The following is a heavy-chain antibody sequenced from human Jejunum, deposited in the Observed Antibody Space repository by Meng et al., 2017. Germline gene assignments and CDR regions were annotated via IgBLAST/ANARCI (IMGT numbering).Heavy chain of an antibody. J-gene: IGHJ4*02. CDR3: AREVGSLAGDFDS. CDR2: INPNTGGT. CDR1: GYTFTAYY. V-gene: IGHV1-2*02. D-gene: IGHD6-19*01. Sequence: VHLVQSGAEVKNPGASVKVSCKASGYTFTAYYIHWVRQAPGRGLEWMGWINPNTGGTNYAQNFEDGVTMTRDTSINTAYMEVSRLRSDDTAVYYCAREVGSLAGDFDSWGQGTLVTVSS.